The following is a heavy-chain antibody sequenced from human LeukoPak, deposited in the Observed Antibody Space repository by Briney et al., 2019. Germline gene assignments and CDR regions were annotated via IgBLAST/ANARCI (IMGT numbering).Heavy chain of an antibody. Sequence: GGSLRLSCAASGFTFSGYWMHWVRQAPGKGLVWVSRIKSDGSITSYADSVKGRVTISRDNAKNTLYLQMNSLRAEDTAVYYCARSIYSNSAFDYWGQGTLVTVSS. CDR2: IKSDGSIT. V-gene: IGHV3-74*01. J-gene: IGHJ4*02. CDR3: ARSIYSNSAFDY. D-gene: IGHD4-11*01. CDR1: GFTFSGYW.